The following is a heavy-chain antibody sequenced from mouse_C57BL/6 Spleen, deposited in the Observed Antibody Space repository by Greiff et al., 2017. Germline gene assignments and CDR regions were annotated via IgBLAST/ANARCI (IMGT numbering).Heavy chain of an antibody. D-gene: IGHD1-1*01. CDR1: GYTFTSYG. J-gene: IGHJ2*01. CDR3: ASPYYYGSSMYYFGY. Sequence: QVQLQQSGAELARPGASVKLSCKASGYTFTSYGISWVKQRTGQGLEWIGEIYPRSGNTYYNEKFKGKATLTAAKSSSTAYMELRSLTSEDSAVYFCASPYYYGSSMYYFGYWGQGTTLTVSS. CDR2: IYPRSGNT. V-gene: IGHV1-81*01.